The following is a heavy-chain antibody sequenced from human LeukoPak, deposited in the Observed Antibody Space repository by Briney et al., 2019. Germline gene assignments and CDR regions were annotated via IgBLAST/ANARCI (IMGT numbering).Heavy chain of an antibody. CDR1: GGSISSYY. CDR3: ARAWMKGPLDY. J-gene: IGHJ4*02. V-gene: IGHV4-59*01. Sequence: SETLSLTCTVSGGSISSYYWSWIRQPPGKGLEWIGYIYYSGSTNYNPSLKSRVAISVDTSKNQSSLKLSSVTAADTAVYYCARAWMKGPLDYWGQGTLVTVSS. CDR2: IYYSGST. D-gene: IGHD1-1*01.